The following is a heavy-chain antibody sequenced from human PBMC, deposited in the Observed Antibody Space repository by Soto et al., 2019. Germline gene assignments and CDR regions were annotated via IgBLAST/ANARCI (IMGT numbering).Heavy chain of an antibody. D-gene: IGHD1-1*01. CDR2: VSASGGTP. V-gene: IGHV3-23*01. CDR3: AKDRTSWNTWGFGC. CDR1: GFTFSTDA. Sequence: EVPLLESGGGLVQPGGSLRLSCVASGFTFSTDAMSWVRQAPGKGLEWVSAVSASGGTPYYATSVQGRFTISRDNSKITCYLQMSSWGVEDTAICYCAKDRTSWNTWGFGCWGQGTRVTVFS. J-gene: IGHJ4*02.